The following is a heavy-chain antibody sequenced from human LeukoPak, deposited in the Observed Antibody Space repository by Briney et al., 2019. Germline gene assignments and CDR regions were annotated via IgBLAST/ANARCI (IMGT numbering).Heavy chain of an antibody. J-gene: IGHJ4*02. CDR3: AIDYVWGSYSY. CDR1: GFTFSSYS. D-gene: IGHD3-16*01. CDR2: ISSSSSYI. Sequence: GGSLRLSCAASGFTFSSYSMNWVRQAPGKGLEWVSSISSSSSYIYYADSVKGRFTISRDNAKNSLYLQMNSLRAEGTAVYYCAIDYVWGSYSYWGQGTLVTVSS. V-gene: IGHV3-21*01.